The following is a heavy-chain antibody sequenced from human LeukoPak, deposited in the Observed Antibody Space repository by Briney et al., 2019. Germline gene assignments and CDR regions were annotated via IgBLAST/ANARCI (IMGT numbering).Heavy chain of an antibody. D-gene: IGHD1-1*01. CDR2: TYYRSKWYN. Sequence: SQTLSLTCAISGDSVSSNSATWSWIRQSPSRGLEWLGRTYYRSKWYNDYAVSVKSRITINPDTSKNQFSLQLNSLTPEDTAVYFCARERPGTYNNNWDRIHLDCWGQGTLVTVSS. J-gene: IGHJ4*02. V-gene: IGHV6-1*01. CDR1: GDSVSSNSAT. CDR3: ARERPGTYNNNWDRIHLDC.